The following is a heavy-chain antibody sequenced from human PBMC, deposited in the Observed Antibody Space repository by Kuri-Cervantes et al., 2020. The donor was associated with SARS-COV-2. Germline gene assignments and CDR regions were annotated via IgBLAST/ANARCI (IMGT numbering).Heavy chain of an antibody. CDR1: EFTFSRYG. CDR3: ASELFGVVPEQDHQGDAFDI. Sequence: GESLKISCAASEFTFSRYGIHWVRQAPGKGLQWVAFIGYDGSDKYYADSVKGRFTISRDSSKNTLDMQMNSLRAEDTAVYYCASELFGVVPEQDHQGDAFDIWGQGTMVTVSS. CDR2: IGYDGSDK. D-gene: IGHD3-3*01. J-gene: IGHJ3*02. V-gene: IGHV3-30*02.